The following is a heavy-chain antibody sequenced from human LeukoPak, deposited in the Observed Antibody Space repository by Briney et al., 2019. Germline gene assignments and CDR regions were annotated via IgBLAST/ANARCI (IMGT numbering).Heavy chain of an antibody. J-gene: IGHJ4*02. CDR1: GFTVSSNY. CDR3: AREGYCSGGSCSDY. D-gene: IGHD2-15*01. CDR2: IYSGGST. V-gene: IGHV3-66*01. Sequence: GGSLRLSCAASGFTVSSNYMSWVRQAPGKGLEWVSVIYSGGSTYYADSVKGRFTISRDSSKNMLYLQMNSLRAEGTAVYYCAREGYCSGGSCSDYWGQGTLVTVSS.